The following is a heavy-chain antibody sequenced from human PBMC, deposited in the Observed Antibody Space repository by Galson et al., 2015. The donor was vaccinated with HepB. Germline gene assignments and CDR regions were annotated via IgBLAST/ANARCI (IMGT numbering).Heavy chain of an antibody. V-gene: IGHV4-34*01. Sequence: ETLSLTCAVYGGSFSGYYWSWIRQPPGKGLEWIGEINHSGSTNYNPSLKSRVTISVDTSKNQFSLKLSSVTAADTAVYYCARFSGYYYTSNSRPPVYFDYWGQGTLVTVSS. D-gene: IGHD3-22*01. CDR3: ARFSGYYYTSNSRPPVYFDY. CDR2: INHSGST. CDR1: GGSFSGYY. J-gene: IGHJ4*02.